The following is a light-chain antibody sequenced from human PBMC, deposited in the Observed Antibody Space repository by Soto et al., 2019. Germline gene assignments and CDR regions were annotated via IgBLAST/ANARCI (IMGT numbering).Light chain of an antibody. CDR1: RSVLYKSNNKNH. CDR3: QQYFDVPFT. CDR2: WAS. V-gene: IGKV4-1*01. J-gene: IGKJ4*01. Sequence: DIVMTQSPDSLAVSLGERATMNCKCSRSVLYKSNNKNHLAWYQQKPGQPPQLIIYWASTRESGVPERFSGSGSGTDFTLTISRLEAEDVAVYWCQQYFDVPFTFGGGTKVEI.